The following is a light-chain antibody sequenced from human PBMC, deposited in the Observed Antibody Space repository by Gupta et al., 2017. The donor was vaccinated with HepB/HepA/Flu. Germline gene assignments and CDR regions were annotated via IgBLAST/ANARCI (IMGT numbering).Light chain of an antibody. V-gene: IGKV1D-43*01. J-gene: IGKJ4*01. CDR3: QQYYSTPPALT. Sequence: AIRMTQSPFSLSASVGDRVTITCWASQGISSYLAWYQQKPAKAPKLFIYYASSLQRGVPSRFSGSGSGTDYTLTISSLQPEDFATYYCQQYYSTPPALTFGAGTKVEIK. CDR1: QGISSY. CDR2: YAS.